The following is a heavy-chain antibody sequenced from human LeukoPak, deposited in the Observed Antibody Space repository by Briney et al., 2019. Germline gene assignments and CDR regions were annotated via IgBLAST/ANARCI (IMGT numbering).Heavy chain of an antibody. Sequence: PGGSLRLSCAASGFTFSSYWMKQDGSEKYYVDSVKGRFTISRDNAKNSLYLQMNSLRAEDTAVYYCARDGVGATWFDYWGQGTLVTVSS. V-gene: IGHV3-7*01. J-gene: IGHJ4*02. D-gene: IGHD1-26*01. CDR1: GFTFSSYW. CDR2: QDGSEK. CDR3: ARDGVGATWFDY.